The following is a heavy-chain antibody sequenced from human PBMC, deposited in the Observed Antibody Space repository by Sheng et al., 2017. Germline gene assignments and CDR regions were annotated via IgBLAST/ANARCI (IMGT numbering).Heavy chain of an antibody. V-gene: IGHV3-33*01. Sequence: QVQLVESGGGVVQPGRSLRLSCAASGFTFSSYGMHWVRQAPGKGLEWVAVIWYDGSNKYYADSVKGRFTISRDNSKNTLYLQMNSLRAEDTAVYYCAXDLCSNGWYEGLLDYWGQGT. CDR1: GFTFSSYG. J-gene: IGHJ4*02. D-gene: IGHD6-19*01. CDR2: IWYDGSNK. CDR3: AXDLCSNGWYEGLLDY.